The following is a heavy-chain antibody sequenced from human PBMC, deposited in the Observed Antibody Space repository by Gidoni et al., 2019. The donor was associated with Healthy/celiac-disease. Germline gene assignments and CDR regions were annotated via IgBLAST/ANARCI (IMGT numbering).Heavy chain of an antibody. CDR1: GHTSTGDD. CDR3: AREPETGYCSSTSCRGLDHTFDY. CDR2: INPNSGGT. J-gene: IGHJ4*02. V-gene: IGHV1-2*02. D-gene: IGHD2-2*01. Sequence: HAPLVQPVAEVNKPGASVQASCKASGHTSTGDDMHWVRQAPGQGREWLGWINPNSGGTNNAQKMQGRVTMTRETSISTAYMELSRLRSDDTAVYYGAREPETGYCSSTSCRGLDHTFDYWGQGTLVTVSS.